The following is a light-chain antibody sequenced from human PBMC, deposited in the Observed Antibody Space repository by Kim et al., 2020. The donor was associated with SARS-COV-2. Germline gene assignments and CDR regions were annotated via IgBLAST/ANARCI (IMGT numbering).Light chain of an antibody. CDR1: QSVSSTH. Sequence: EDVLMQSPGTLSLSPGDRATLSCRASQSVSSTHLAWYQQKPGQAPRLLIYAASSRASGVPDRFSASGSGTDFTLTISRLEPEDFAVYYCQQYGTWTFGQGTKVDIK. CDR3: QQYGTWT. V-gene: IGKV3-20*01. J-gene: IGKJ1*01. CDR2: AAS.